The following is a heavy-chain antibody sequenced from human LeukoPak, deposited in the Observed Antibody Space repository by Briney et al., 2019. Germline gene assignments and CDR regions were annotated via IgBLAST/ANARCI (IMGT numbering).Heavy chain of an antibody. CDR2: IHHSGST. D-gene: IGHD2-2*01. V-gene: IGHV4-34*01. Sequence: KPSETLSLTCGVHGGSFSGYSWTWIRQPPGKGLEWIGEIHHSGSTNYTPSLKSRLTLSADTSKNQFSLNLRSVTAADTAVYYCARQESSTSCCWFDPWGQGTLVTVSS. J-gene: IGHJ5*02. CDR1: GGSFSGYS. CDR3: ARQESSTSCCWFDP.